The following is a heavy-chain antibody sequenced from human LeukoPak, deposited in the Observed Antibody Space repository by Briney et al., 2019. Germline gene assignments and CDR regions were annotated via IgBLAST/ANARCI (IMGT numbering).Heavy chain of an antibody. J-gene: IGHJ4*01. V-gene: IGHV3-66*02. CDR1: GFTVSSNY. CDR3: ARAHSHYSSRGFDY. CDR2: IYSGGST. Sequence: GGSLRLSCAASGFTVSSNYMSWVRQAPGKGLEWVSVIYSGGSTYYADSVKGRFTISRDNSKNTLYLQMNSLRAEDTAVYYCARAHSHYSSRGFDYWGQGTLVTVSS. D-gene: IGHD6-13*01.